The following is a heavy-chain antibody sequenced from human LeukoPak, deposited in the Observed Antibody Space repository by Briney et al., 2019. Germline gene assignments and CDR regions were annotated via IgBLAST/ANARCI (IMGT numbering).Heavy chain of an antibody. D-gene: IGHD1-1*01. CDR1: GFTFSSYA. CDR3: ARSDDGLDS. J-gene: IGHJ4*02. Sequence: GGSLRLSCAASGFTFSSYAMSWVRQAPGKGLEWVSAISGSGGSTYYADSVKGRFTISRDNAKNTLYLQINSLRAEDTAVYYCARSDDGLDSWGQGTLVTVSS. V-gene: IGHV3-23*01. CDR2: ISGSGGST.